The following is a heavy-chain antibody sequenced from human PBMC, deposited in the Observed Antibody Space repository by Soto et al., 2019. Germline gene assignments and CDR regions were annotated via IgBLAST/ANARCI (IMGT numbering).Heavy chain of an antibody. D-gene: IGHD3-22*01. CDR1: GFTFSSYE. J-gene: IGHJ4*02. CDR2: ISSSGSTI. Sequence: PGGSLRLSCVASGFTFSSYEMNWVRQAPGKGLEWVSYISSSGSTIYYADSVKGRFTISRDNAKNSLYLQMNSLRAEDTAVYYCARGGYYYDSSGYYYVSPYFDXWGQGTLVTVSX. CDR3: ARGGYYYDSSGYYYVSPYFDX. V-gene: IGHV3-48*03.